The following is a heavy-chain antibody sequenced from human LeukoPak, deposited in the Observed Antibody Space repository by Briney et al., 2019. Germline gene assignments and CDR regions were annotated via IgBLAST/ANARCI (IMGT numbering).Heavy chain of an antibody. D-gene: IGHD4-17*01. J-gene: IGHJ4*02. CDR1: GFTFSSYA. V-gene: IGHV3-64*01. CDR3: ARGLNDYGDYAFDY. CDR2: ISSNGGST. Sequence: GGSLRLSCAASGFTFSSYAMHWVRQAPGKGLEYVSAISSNGGSTYYANSVEGRFTISRDNSKNTLYLQMGSLRAGDMAVYYCARGLNDYGDYAFDYWGQGTLVTVSS.